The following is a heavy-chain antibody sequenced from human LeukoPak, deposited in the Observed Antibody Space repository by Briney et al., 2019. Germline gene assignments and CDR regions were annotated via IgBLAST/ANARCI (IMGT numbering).Heavy chain of an antibody. CDR3: AKGSYYDSSGSFYFDY. V-gene: IGHV3-23*01. CDR1: GFTLSSYA. D-gene: IGHD3-22*01. J-gene: IGHJ4*02. Sequence: GWSLRLSCAASGFTLSSYAMSWVRQAPGKGLEWVSGISGSGDKTYYADSVKGRFTISRDNSKNTLYVQVNSLGTEDTAAYYCAKGSYYDSSGSFYFDYWGQGTLVTVSS. CDR2: ISGSGDKT.